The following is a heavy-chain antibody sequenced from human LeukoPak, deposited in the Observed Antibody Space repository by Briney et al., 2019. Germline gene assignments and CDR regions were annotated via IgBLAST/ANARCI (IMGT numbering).Heavy chain of an antibody. Sequence: SGPTLVRPTQTLTLTCTFAGFSLSTSGVGVGWIRQPPGKALEWLALIYWDDDERYSPSLKSRLTITKHTSKNQVVLTMANMDPVDTATYYCAHTLRLLIRPEPAALTGTSNWFAPWSQGTLVTVSS. CDR1: GFSLSTSGVG. J-gene: IGHJ5*02. V-gene: IGHV2-5*02. D-gene: IGHD1-14*01. CDR3: AHTLRLLIRPEPAALTGTSNWFAP. CDR2: IYWDDDE.